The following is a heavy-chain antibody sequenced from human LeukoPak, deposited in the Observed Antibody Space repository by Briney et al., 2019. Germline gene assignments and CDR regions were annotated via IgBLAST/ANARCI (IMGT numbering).Heavy chain of an antibody. CDR1: GFTFSSYA. J-gene: IGHJ3*02. V-gene: IGHV3-30-3*01. Sequence: GGSLRLSCVASGFTFSSYAMHWVRQAPGKGLEWVAVISYDASNKYYAESVKGRFTISRDNSKNTLYLQMNSLRAEDTAVYYCARASYDTAFDIWGQGTMATVSS. CDR3: ARASYDTAFDI. D-gene: IGHD3-16*01. CDR2: ISYDASNK.